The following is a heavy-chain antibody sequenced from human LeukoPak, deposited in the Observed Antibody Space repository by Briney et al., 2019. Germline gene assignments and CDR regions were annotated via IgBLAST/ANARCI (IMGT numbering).Heavy chain of an antibody. V-gene: IGHV4-4*07. CDR3: AREAGYYYDSSGYYFWFDP. CDR1: GGSISSYY. J-gene: IGHJ5*02. Sequence: SETLSLTCTVSGGSISSYYWSWIRQAAGKGLEWIGRIYTSGSTNYNPSLKSRVTMSVDTSKNQFSLKLSSVTAADTAVYYCAREAGYYYDSSGYYFWFDPWGQGTLVTVSS. CDR2: IYTSGST. D-gene: IGHD3-22*01.